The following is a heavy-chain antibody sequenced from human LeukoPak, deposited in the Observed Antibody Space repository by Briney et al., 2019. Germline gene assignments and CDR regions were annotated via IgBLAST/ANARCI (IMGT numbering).Heavy chain of an antibody. D-gene: IGHD3-16*01. CDR3: ARAGRIMITFGGNWFDP. CDR1: GGSFSGYY. J-gene: IGHJ5*02. V-gene: IGHV4-34*01. CDR2: INHSGST. Sequence: SETLSLTCAVYGGSFSGYYWSWLRQPPGKGLEWSGEINHSGSTNYNPSLKSRVTISVDTSKNQFSLKLSSVTAADTAVYYCARAGRIMITFGGNWFDPWGQGTLVTVSS.